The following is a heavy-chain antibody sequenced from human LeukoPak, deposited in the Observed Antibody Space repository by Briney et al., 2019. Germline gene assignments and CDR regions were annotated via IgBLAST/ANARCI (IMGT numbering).Heavy chain of an antibody. CDR3: AGDLAGMVRGVIPPRFDY. CDR1: SGSISSSSYY. J-gene: IGHJ4*02. V-gene: IGHV4-39*07. CDR2: IYHSGST. D-gene: IGHD3-10*01. Sequence: SETLSLTCTVSSGSISSSSYYRGWIRQPPGKGLEWIASIYHSGSTYYNPSLKSRVTISVDTSKNQFSLKLSSVTAADTAVYYCAGDLAGMVRGVIPPRFDYWGQGTLVTVSS.